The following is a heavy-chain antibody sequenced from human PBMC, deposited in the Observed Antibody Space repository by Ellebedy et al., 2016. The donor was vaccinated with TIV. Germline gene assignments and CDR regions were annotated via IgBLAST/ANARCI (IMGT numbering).Heavy chain of an antibody. CDR3: ASARNY. Sequence: PGGSLTLSCAASGFTLSNYWKNWVRQAPGKGLEWVANINHDGGEKYYVDSVRGRFTISRNNAKNSLYLEIKSLRAEDRAVYYCASARNYWGQGTLVTVSS. V-gene: IGHV3-7*01. CDR1: GFTLSNYW. CDR2: INHDGGEK. J-gene: IGHJ4*02.